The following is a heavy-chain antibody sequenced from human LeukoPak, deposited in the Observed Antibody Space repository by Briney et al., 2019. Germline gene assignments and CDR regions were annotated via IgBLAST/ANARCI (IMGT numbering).Heavy chain of an antibody. CDR2: ICYSGST. CDR1: GGSITTNTYC. CDR3: ARASYSYDINGWVPFDY. D-gene: IGHD3-22*01. Sequence: SETLSLTCTVSGGSITTNTYCWGWIRQPPGKGLEWIGNICYSGSTNYNPSLKSRVTRSGDTSKNQFSLRLSSVTAADTAVYYCARASYSYDINGWVPFDYWGQGTLVTVSS. V-gene: IGHV4-39*07. J-gene: IGHJ4*02.